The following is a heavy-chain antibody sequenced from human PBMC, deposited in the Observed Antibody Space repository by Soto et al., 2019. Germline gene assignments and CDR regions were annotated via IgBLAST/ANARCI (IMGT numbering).Heavy chain of an antibody. D-gene: IGHD2-15*01. CDR3: ARDNGVVADAHHWFDP. Sequence: QVQLVQSGAEVKKPGSSVKVSCKASGGTFSSYAISWVRQAPGQGLEWMGGIIPIFGTANYAQKFQGRVTITADESTSTAYMELRSLRSEDTAVYYCARDNGVVADAHHWFDPWGQGTLVTVSS. J-gene: IGHJ5*02. CDR2: IIPIFGTA. V-gene: IGHV1-69*01. CDR1: GGTFSSYA.